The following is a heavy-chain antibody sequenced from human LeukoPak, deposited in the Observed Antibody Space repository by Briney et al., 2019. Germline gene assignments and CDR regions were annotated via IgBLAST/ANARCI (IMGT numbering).Heavy chain of an antibody. CDR2: IYYSGST. CDR1: GGSISSYY. J-gene: IGHJ6*02. D-gene: IGHD3-10*01. Sequence: SETLSLTCTVSGGSISSYYWSWIRQPPGKGLEWIGYIYYSGSTNYNPSLKSRVTISVDTSKNQFSLKLSSVTAADTAVYYCARADNDSGSYYTGMDVWGQGTTVTVSS. V-gene: IGHV4-59*01. CDR3: ARADNDSGSYYTGMDV.